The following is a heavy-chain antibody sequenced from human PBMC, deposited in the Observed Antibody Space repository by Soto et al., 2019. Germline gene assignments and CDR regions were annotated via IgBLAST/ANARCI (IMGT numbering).Heavy chain of an antibody. Sequence: SETLSLTCAVSGGSISSSNWWSWVRQPPGKGLEWIGEIYHSGSTNYNPSLKSRVTISVDKSKNQFSLKLSSVTAADTAVYYCAREGGNWNYNNWFDPWGQGTLVTVSS. J-gene: IGHJ5*02. V-gene: IGHV4-4*02. CDR1: GGSISSSNW. CDR2: IYHSGST. D-gene: IGHD1-7*01. CDR3: AREGGNWNYNNWFDP.